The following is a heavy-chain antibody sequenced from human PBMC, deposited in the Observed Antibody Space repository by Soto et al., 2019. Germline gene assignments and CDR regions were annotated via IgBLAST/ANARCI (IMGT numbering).Heavy chain of an antibody. Sequence: SETLSLTCAVYGGSFSGYYWGWIRQPPGKGLEWIGEINHSGSTNYNPSLKSRVTISVDTSKNQFSLKLSSVTAADTAVYYCAREGPVLRYFDWLAYYFDYWGQGTLVTVSS. D-gene: IGHD3-9*01. CDR1: GGSFSGYY. V-gene: IGHV4-34*01. CDR2: INHSGST. CDR3: AREGPVLRYFDWLAYYFDY. J-gene: IGHJ4*02.